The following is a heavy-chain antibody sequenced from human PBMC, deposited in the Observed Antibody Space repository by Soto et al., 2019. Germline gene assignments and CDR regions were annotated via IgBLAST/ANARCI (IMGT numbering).Heavy chain of an antibody. Sequence: SETLSLTCTVSGGSISSSSYYWGWIRQPPGKGLEWIGSIYYSGSTYYNPSLKSRVTISVDTSKNQFSLKLSSVTAADTAVYYCAREGETATVGGRLQFDYWGQGTLVTVSS. CDR3: AREGETATVGGRLQFDY. D-gene: IGHD2-21*02. CDR2: IYYSGST. CDR1: GGSISSSSYY. J-gene: IGHJ4*02. V-gene: IGHV4-39*02.